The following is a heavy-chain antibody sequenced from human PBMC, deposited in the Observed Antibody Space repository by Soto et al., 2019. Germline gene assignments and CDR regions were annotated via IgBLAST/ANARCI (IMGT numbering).Heavy chain of an antibody. J-gene: IGHJ6*02. CDR3: ASVLVPAAIGYYYGMDV. Sequence: GGSLRLSCAASGFTVSSNYMSWVRQAPGKGLEWVSVIYSGGSTYYADSVKGRCTISRDNSKNTLYLQMNSLRAEDTAVYYCASVLVPAAIGYYYGMDVWGQGTTVTVSS. CDR1: GFTVSSNY. D-gene: IGHD2-2*02. CDR2: IYSGGST. V-gene: IGHV3-66*01.